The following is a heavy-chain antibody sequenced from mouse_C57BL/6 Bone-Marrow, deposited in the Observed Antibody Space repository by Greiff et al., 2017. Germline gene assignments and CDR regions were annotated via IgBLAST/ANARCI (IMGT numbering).Heavy chain of an antibody. CDR1: GFSLTSYG. CDR3: AKKGTAQAPRAMDY. Sequence: VQLVESGPGLVQPSQSLSITCTVSGFSLTSYGVHWVRQPPGKGLEWLGVIWSGGSTDYNDAFISRLSTCKDNSKSQVFFKMNSLQADDTAIYYGAKKGTAQAPRAMDYWGQGTSVTVSS. V-gene: IGHV2-4*01. J-gene: IGHJ4*01. CDR2: IWSGGST. D-gene: IGHD3-2*02.